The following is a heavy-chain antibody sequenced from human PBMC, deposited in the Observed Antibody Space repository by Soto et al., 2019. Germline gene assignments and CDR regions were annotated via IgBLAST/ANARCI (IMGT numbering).Heavy chain of an antibody. CDR2: IIPVFGTA. V-gene: IGHV1-69*14. CDR3: ARGAATKIVVTAYYGMDV. Sequence: QVQLVQSGAEVKKPGSSVKVSCKASGGSLSNYGISWVRQAPGQGLEWMGGIIPVFGTANYAQKFQGRVTITAYKATSIIYMDVTSLRSEDTAVYYCARGAATKIVVTAYYGMDVWGQGTTVTVSS. CDR1: GGSLSNYG. D-gene: IGHD2-21*02. J-gene: IGHJ6*02.